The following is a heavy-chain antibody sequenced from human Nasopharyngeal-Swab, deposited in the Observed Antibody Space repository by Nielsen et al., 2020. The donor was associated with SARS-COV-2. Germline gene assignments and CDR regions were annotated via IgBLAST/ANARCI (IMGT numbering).Heavy chain of an antibody. Sequence: SVKVSCKASGGTFSSYAISWVRQAPGQGLVWMGRIIPILGIANYAQKFQGRVTITADKSTSTAYMELSSLRSEDTAVYYCARLGASSRMGTMIVVALYYFDYWGQGTLVTVSS. J-gene: IGHJ4*02. CDR1: GGTFSSYA. CDR3: ARLGASSRMGTMIVVALYYFDY. D-gene: IGHD3-22*01. V-gene: IGHV1-69*04. CDR2: IIPILGIA.